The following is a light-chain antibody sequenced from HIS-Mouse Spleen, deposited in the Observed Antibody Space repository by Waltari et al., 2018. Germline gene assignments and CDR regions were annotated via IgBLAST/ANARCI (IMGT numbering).Light chain of an antibody. CDR2: EGS. V-gene: IGLV2-23*01. J-gene: IGLJ1*01. Sequence: QSALTQPASVSGSPGQSITISCTGTSSDVGSYNLVSLYQQHPGKAPKLMIYEGSKRPSGFSNRCSGSKSGNTASLTISGLQAEDEADYYCCSYAGSPYVFGTGTKVTVL. CDR1: SSDVGSYNL. CDR3: CSYAGSPYV.